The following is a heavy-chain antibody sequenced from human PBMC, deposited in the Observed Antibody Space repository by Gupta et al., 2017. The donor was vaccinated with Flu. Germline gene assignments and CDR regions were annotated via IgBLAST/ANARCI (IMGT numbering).Heavy chain of an antibody. CDR2: IGGSGGST. CDR1: GFTFSSYA. D-gene: IGHD2-15*01. J-gene: IGHJ3*02. V-gene: IGHV3-23*01. CDR3: AKDSDFMVVASTKTSGAFDI. Sequence: EVQLLESGGGLVQPGGSLRLSCAASGFTFSSYAMSWVRQAPGKGLEWVSAIGGSGGSTYYADSGKGRFTISRDNSKNTLYLQMNSLRAEDTAVYYCAKDSDFMVVASTKTSGAFDIWGQGTMVTGSS.